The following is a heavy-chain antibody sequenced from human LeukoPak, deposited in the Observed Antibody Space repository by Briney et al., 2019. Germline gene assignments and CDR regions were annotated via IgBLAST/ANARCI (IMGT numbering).Heavy chain of an antibody. V-gene: IGHV4-39*07. CDR3: ARVGITYYFDY. Sequence: SETLSLTCTVSGGSITTSGYYWGWIRQPPGKGLEWIGTLYYTGSTYYNPSLKSRVTVSMDTSKNQFSLRLASVTAADTAVYFCARVGITYYFDYWGQGTLVTVSS. J-gene: IGHJ4*02. CDR1: GGSITTSGYY. CDR2: LYYTGST.